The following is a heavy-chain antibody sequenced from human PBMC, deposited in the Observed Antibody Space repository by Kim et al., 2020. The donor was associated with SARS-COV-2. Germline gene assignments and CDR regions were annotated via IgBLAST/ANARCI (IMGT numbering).Heavy chain of an antibody. V-gene: IGHV4-59*01. CDR1: GGSISNYY. Sequence: SETLSLTCTVSGGSISNYYWSWIRQPPGKGLEWIGYVYYGGSTNYNPSLKSRVTISPDTSKNQFSLKLTSVTAADTAIYYCARVRDSGNYWRPWFDPWGQGTLVTVSS. CDR2: VYYGGST. J-gene: IGHJ5*02. D-gene: IGHD1-26*01. CDR3: ARVRDSGNYWRPWFDP.